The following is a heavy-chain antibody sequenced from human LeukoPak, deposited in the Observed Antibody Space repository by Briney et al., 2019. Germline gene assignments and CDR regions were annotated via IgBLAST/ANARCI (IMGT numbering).Heavy chain of an antibody. J-gene: IGHJ4*02. V-gene: IGHV1-2*02. CDR1: GYTFTGYY. CDR2: INPNSGGT. D-gene: IGHD2-21*02. Sequence: GASVKVSCKASGYTFTGYYMHWVRQAPGQGLEWMGWINPNSGGTNYAQKFQGRVTMTRDTSISTAYMELSRLRSDDTAVYYCASELGFYCGGDCYSDYWGQGTLVTVSS. CDR3: ASELGFYCGGDCYSDY.